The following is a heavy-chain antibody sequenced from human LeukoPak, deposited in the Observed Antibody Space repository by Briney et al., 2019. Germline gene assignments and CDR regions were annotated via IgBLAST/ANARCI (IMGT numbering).Heavy chain of an antibody. V-gene: IGHV3-9*01. CDR1: GFTFEDHV. Sequence: PGRSLRLSCAASGFTFEDHVMHWVRQAPGKGLEWGSSISWSGDRMGYADAVKGRFTISRDNAKNSLFLQMSSLRVEDTALYYCAKDLGGSATTVWGQGTLVTVSS. J-gene: IGHJ4*02. CDR2: ISWSGDRM. D-gene: IGHD2-2*01. CDR3: AKDLGGSATTV.